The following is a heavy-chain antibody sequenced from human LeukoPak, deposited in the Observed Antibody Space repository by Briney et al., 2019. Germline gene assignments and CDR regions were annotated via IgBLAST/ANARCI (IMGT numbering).Heavy chain of an antibody. CDR1: GFTLSSYS. CDR2: ISTSSSTI. V-gene: IGHV3-48*01. J-gene: IGHJ6*03. D-gene: IGHD4-17*01. Sequence: PGGSLRLSCAASGFTLSSYSMNWVRQAPGKGLEWVSCISTSSSTIYYADSVKGRFTISRDNAKNSLYLQMNSLRAEDTAVYYCARRTVTTGPPYYYYYYYMDVWGKGTTVTVSS. CDR3: ARRTVTTGPPYYYYYYYMDV.